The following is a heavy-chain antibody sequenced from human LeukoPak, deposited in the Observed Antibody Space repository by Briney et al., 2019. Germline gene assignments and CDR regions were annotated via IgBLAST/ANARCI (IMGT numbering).Heavy chain of an antibody. D-gene: IGHD3-10*01. Sequence: ASVKVSCKASGYTFTSYSISWVRQAPGQGLEWMGWISAYNGNTNYAQKLQGRVTMTTDTSTSTAYMELRSLRSDDTAVYYCAGVLLWFGELLPNGMDVWGKGTTVTVSS. J-gene: IGHJ6*04. CDR1: GYTFTSYS. V-gene: IGHV1-18*04. CDR2: ISAYNGNT. CDR3: AGVLLWFGELLPNGMDV.